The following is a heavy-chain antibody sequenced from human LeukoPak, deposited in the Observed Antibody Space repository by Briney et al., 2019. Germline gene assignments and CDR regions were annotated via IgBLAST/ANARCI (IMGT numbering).Heavy chain of an antibody. CDR1: GFTFTSSA. Sequence: SXKVSRXXSGFTFTSSAMQWVRQARGQRPEWKGWIVVGSGNTNYAQKFQERVTITRDMSTSTAYMELSSLRSEDTAVYYCAARSVRGASGYFDYWGQGTLVTVSS. CDR3: AARSVRGASGYFDY. CDR2: IVVGSGNT. V-gene: IGHV1-58*02. D-gene: IGHD3-10*02. J-gene: IGHJ4*02.